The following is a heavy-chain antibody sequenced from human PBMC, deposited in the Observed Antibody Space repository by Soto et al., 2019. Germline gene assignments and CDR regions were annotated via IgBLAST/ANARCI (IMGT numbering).Heavy chain of an antibody. Sequence: QVQLVQSGAEVKKPGSSVKVSCKASGGTFSSYTISWVRQAPGQGLEWMGRIIPILGIANYAQKFQGRVTITADKSXXTXYXXLSSLRSEDTAVYYCARDSKQYYDILTGYSYYFDYWGQGTLVTVSS. CDR1: GGTFSSYT. J-gene: IGHJ4*02. CDR2: IIPILGIA. V-gene: IGHV1-69*08. CDR3: ARDSKQYYDILTGYSYYFDY. D-gene: IGHD3-9*01.